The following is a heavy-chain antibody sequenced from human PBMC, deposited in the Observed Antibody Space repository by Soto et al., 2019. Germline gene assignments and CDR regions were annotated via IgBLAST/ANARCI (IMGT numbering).Heavy chain of an antibody. V-gene: IGHV3-30*03. CDR3: EIVLSVGATTPLDD. D-gene: IGHD1-26*01. Sequence: QVQLVEPGGGVVQPGRSLRLSCEASGFTFSNYAMQWVRQAPGKGLEWVAIISFDGSNKYYADSVKGRFTFSRDNSNNMLYLQMNSLRVEDTAVYYCEIVLSVGATTPLDDWGLG. J-gene: IGHJ4*02. CDR2: ISFDGSNK. CDR1: GFTFSNYA.